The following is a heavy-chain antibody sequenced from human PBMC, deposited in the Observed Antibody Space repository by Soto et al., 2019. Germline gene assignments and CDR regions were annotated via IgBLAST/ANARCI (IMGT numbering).Heavy chain of an antibody. J-gene: IGHJ5*02. CDR3: ARLGAYDSVSYSFRKNWFDP. V-gene: IGHV3-53*01. CDR2: IYSGGST. Sequence: EVQLVDSGGGLTQPGGSLRLSCAASGFSVTSSHMTWVRQAPGKGLEWVSAIYSGGSTYYAVSVKGRFTISRDNSKNTVQLQMNSLRAEDTAVYYCARLGAYDSVSYSFRKNWFDPCGQGTLVTVSS. D-gene: IGHD3-10*01. CDR1: GFSVTSSH.